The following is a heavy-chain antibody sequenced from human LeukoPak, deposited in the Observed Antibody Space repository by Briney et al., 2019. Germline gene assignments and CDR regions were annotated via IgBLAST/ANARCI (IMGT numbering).Heavy chain of an antibody. CDR1: GFTFSNYA. V-gene: IGHV3-64*01. Sequence: PGGSLRLSCAASGFTFSNYAMHWVRQAPGKGLEYVSGVSSSGGRTYYANSVKDRFTITRDNSKNTLYLQMGSLRPEDMAVYYCAREAVAGTSVGYYGMDVWGQGTTVTVSS. D-gene: IGHD6-19*01. CDR2: VSSSGGRT. CDR3: AREAVAGTSVGYYGMDV. J-gene: IGHJ6*02.